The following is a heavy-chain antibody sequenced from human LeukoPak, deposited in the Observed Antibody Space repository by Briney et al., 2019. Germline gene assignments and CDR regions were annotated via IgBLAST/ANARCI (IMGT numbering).Heavy chain of an antibody. V-gene: IGHV1-69*05. D-gene: IGHD5-12*01. CDR2: IIPIFGTA. J-gene: IGHJ4*02. CDR1: GRTFSSYA. Sequence: SVKLSCKASGRTFSSYAISWVRQAPGQGLEVMGGIIPIFGTANYAQKFQGRVTITRAESTSTAYMALSSMRSEDTAVYYCARASGYDSSFDSWGQGTLVTVSS. CDR3: ARASGYDSSFDS.